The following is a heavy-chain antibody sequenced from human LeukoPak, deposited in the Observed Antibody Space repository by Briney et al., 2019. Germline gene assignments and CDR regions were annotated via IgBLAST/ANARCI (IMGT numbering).Heavy chain of an antibody. CDR1: GGTFSSYA. D-gene: IGHD5-18*01. Sequence: GASVKVSCKSSGGTFSSYAISWVRQAPGQGLEWMGGIIPIFGTANYAHKFQGRVTITADRSTSTAYMELSSLRSEDTAVYYCAREGGYSYGYYFDYWGQGTLVTVSS. CDR2: IIPIFGTA. CDR3: AREGGYSYGYYFDY. V-gene: IGHV1-69*06. J-gene: IGHJ4*02.